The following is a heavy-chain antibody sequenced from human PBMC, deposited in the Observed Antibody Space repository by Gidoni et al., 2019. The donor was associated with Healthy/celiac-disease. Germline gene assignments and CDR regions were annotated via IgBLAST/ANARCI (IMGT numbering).Heavy chain of an antibody. CDR1: AGSISSYY. CDR3: ARGTGTTDYYGMDV. V-gene: IGHV4-59*01. D-gene: IGHD1-7*01. Sequence: QVQLQESGPGLVKPSETLSLTYTVSAGSISSYYCSWIRQPPGKGLEWIGYIYYSGSTNYNPSLKSRVTISVDTSKNQFSLKLSSVTAADTAVYYCARGTGTTDYYGMDVWGQGTTVTVSS. CDR2: IYYSGST. J-gene: IGHJ6*02.